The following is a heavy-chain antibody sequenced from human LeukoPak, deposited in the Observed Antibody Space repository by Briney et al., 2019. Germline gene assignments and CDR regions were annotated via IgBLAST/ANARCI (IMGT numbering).Heavy chain of an antibody. CDR1: GFTSTTYA. CDR2: ITASGGST. CDR3: ARDQGIGYFYYFNM. D-gene: IGHD3-22*01. V-gene: IGHV3-23*01. Sequence: GGSLRLSCAASGFTSTTYAMSWVRQAPGKGLEWVSGITASGGSTYYADSVKGRLTISRDSPSNTLSLRMNSLRAEDTAVYYCARDQGIGYFYYFNMWGQGTLVTVSS. J-gene: IGHJ4*02.